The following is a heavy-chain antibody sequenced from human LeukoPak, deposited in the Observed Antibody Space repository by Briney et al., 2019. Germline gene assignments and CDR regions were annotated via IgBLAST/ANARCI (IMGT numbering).Heavy chain of an antibody. CDR3: AKGVGYENPIDY. Sequence: GGSLRLSCAASGFTFDDYAMHWVRQAPGKGLEWVSGISWNSGSIGYADSVKGRFTISRDNAKNSLYLQMNSLRAEDTALYYCAKGVGYENPIDYWGQGTLVTVSS. V-gene: IGHV3-9*01. J-gene: IGHJ4*02. CDR2: ISWNSGSI. CDR1: GFTFDDYA. D-gene: IGHD1-26*01.